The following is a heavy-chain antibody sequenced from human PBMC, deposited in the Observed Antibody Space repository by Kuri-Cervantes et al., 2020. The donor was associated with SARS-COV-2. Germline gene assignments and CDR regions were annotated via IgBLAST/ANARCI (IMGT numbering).Heavy chain of an antibody. CDR2: MNPNSGNT. J-gene: IGHJ4*02. V-gene: IGHV1-8*03. CDR3: ASSGSYSPFDY. D-gene: IGHD1-26*01. Sequence: GGSLRLSCKASGYTFTSYDINWVRQATGQGLEWMGWMNPNSGNTGYAQKFQGRVTITRNTSISTAYMELSSLRSEDTAVYYCASSGSYSPFDYWGQGTLVTVSS. CDR1: GYTFTSYD.